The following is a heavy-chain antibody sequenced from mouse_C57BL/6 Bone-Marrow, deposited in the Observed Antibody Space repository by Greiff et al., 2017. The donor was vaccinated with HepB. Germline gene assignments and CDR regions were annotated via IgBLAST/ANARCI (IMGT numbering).Heavy chain of an antibody. J-gene: IGHJ1*03. Sequence: EVKLQESGPGLVKPSQTVFLTCTVTGISITTGNYRWSWIRPFPGNKLEWIGYIYYSGTITYNPSPTSRNTITTDTPKNQFFLEMNSLTAEDTATYYCAREDPGYFDVWGTGTTVTVSS. CDR3: AREDPGYFDV. CDR1: GISITTGNYR. CDR2: IYYSGTI. V-gene: IGHV3-5*01.